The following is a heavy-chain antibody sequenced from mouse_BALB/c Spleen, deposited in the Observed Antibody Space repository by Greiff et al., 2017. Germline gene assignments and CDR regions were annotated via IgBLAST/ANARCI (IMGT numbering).Heavy chain of an antibody. Sequence: VHVKQSGPELVKPGASVKISCKASGYSFTGYYMHWVKQSHVKSLEWIGRINPYNGATSYNQNFKDKASLTVDKSSSTAYMELHSLTSEDSAVYYCARAYYGNYGYAMDYWGQGTSVTVSS. D-gene: IGHD2-10*01. CDR2: INPYNGAT. CDR1: GYSFTGYY. V-gene: IGHV1-31*01. CDR3: ARAYYGNYGYAMDY. J-gene: IGHJ4*01.